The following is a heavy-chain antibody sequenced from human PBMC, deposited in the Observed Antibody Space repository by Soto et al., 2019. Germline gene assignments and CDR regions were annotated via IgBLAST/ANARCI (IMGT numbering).Heavy chain of an antibody. Sequence: GGSLRLSCAASGFTFSSYGMHWVRQAPGKGLEWVAVISYDGSNKYYADSVKGRFTISRDNSKNTLYLQMNSLRAEDTAVYYCAKDRVALVVVPAAMPDYFDYWGQGTLVTVSS. D-gene: IGHD2-2*01. CDR3: AKDRVALVVVPAAMPDYFDY. CDR1: GFTFSSYG. CDR2: ISYDGSNK. V-gene: IGHV3-30*18. J-gene: IGHJ4*02.